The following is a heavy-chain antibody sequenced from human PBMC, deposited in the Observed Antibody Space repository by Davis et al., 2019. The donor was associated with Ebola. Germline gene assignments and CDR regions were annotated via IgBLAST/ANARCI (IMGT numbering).Heavy chain of an antibody. CDR3: ARGHCSGGSCYFSGYFDY. CDR1: GFTFSNAW. V-gene: IGHV3-21*01. J-gene: IGHJ4*02. Sequence: GESLKISCAASGFTFSNAWMNWVRQAPGKGLEWVSSISSSSSYIYYADSVKGRFTISRDNAKNSLYLQMNSLRDEDTAVYYCARGHCSGGSCYFSGYFDYWGQGTLVTVSS. D-gene: IGHD2-15*01. CDR2: ISSSSSYI.